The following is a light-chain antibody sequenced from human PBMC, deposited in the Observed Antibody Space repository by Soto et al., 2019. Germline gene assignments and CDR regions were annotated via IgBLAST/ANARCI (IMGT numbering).Light chain of an antibody. CDR3: SSYTSSSILGV. Sequence: QSALTQPASVSGSPGQSITISCTGTSSDVGGYNYVSWYQQHPGKAPKLMIYEVSNRPSGVSNRFSGSKSGNTASLTISGIQAEDEADYYCSSYTSSSILGVFGGGTKLTVL. CDR1: SSDVGGYNY. J-gene: IGLJ3*02. V-gene: IGLV2-14*01. CDR2: EVS.